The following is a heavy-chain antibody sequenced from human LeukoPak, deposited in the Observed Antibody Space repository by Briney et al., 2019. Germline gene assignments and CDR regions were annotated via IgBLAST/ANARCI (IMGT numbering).Heavy chain of an antibody. Sequence: SETLSLTCTVSGGSISNYYWTWIRQPPGKGLEWIGYIYHSGSTYYNPSLKSRVTISVDRSKNQFSLKLSSVTAADTAVYYCARVPLDGNSSGYYYYYGMDVWGQGTTVTVSS. D-gene: IGHD3-22*01. V-gene: IGHV4-59*12. CDR2: IYHSGST. CDR3: ARVPLDGNSSGYYYYYGMDV. J-gene: IGHJ6*02. CDR1: GGSISNYY.